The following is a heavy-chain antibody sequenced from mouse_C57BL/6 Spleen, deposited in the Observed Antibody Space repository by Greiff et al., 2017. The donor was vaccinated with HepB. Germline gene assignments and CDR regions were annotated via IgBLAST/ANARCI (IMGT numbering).Heavy chain of an antibody. D-gene: IGHD1-1*01. CDR2: ISYDGSN. CDR1: GYSITSGYY. CDR3: ARVGNYHY. Sequence: EVQLQQSGPGLVKPSQSLSLTCSVTGYSITSGYYWNWIRQFPGNKLEWMGYISYDGSNNYNPSLKNRISITRDTPKNQFFLKLNSVTTEDTATYYCARVGNYHYWGQGTTLTVSS. J-gene: IGHJ2*01. V-gene: IGHV3-6*01.